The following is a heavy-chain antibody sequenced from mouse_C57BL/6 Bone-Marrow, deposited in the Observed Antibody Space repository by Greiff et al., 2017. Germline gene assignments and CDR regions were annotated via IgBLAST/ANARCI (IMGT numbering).Heavy chain of an antibody. J-gene: IGHJ1*03. CDR1: GYTFTSYD. Sequence: QVQLQQSGPELVKPGASVKLSCKASGYTFTSYDINWVKQRPGQGLEWIGWSYPRDGSTKYNEKFKGKATLTVATSSSTAYMELHSLTSEDSAVYFCARDYGSSYWYFDVWGTGTTVTVSS. CDR2: SYPRDGST. CDR3: ARDYGSSYWYFDV. D-gene: IGHD1-1*01. V-gene: IGHV1-85*01.